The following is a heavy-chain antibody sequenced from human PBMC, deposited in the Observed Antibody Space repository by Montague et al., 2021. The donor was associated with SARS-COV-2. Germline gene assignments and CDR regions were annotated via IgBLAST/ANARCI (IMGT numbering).Heavy chain of an antibody. Sequence: SETLSLTCAVHGGSFSDYYWSCIRHPPGKGLEWIGEINHSGSTNYNTSLNSRVTISVDTTKNQFSLRLSSVTAAATAVYYCARGAATISMIVVGLTGASWYFDLWGRGTLVTVSS. D-gene: IGHD3-22*01. CDR2: INHSGST. CDR3: ARGAATISMIVVGLTGASWYFDL. V-gene: IGHV4-34*01. J-gene: IGHJ2*01. CDR1: GGSFSDYY.